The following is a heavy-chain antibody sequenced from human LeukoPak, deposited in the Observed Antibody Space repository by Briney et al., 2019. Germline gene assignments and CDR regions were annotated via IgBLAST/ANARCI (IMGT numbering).Heavy chain of an antibody. CDR3: VRDLRQCIGGACYA. CDR1: GFTFSSHW. J-gene: IGHJ5*02. V-gene: IGHV3-74*01. CDR2: INSDGSST. D-gene: IGHD2-21*02. Sequence: GGPLRLSCAASGFTFSSHWMYWVRQAPGKGLVWVSRINSDGSSTNYADSVKGRFTISRDNAKNTLYLQMNSLRAEDTAVFYCVRDLRQCIGGACYAWGQGTLVTVSS.